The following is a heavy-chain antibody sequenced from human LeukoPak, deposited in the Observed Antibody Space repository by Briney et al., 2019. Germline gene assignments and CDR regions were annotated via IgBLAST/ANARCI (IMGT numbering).Heavy chain of an antibody. CDR2: ISGNNDNP. CDR1: GYTFSNFG. CDR3: ARDGTSTDDY. D-gene: IGHD2-2*01. Sequence: ASVKVSCKSSGYTFSNFGISWVRQAPGQGLEWMGWISGNNDNPNYGQKFQGRLTVTTDSSTSTAYMELRNLRSDDTAVYYCARDGTSTDDYWGQGTLVTVSS. V-gene: IGHV1-18*01. J-gene: IGHJ4*02.